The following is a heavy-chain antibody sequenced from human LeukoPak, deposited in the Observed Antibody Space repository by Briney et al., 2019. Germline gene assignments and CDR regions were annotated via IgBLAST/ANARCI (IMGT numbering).Heavy chain of an antibody. J-gene: IGHJ4*02. CDR2: IRSKAYGGTT. V-gene: IGHV3-49*04. CDR3: TRDPSGKSHMTTVTPVGY. CDR1: GFTFGDYA. D-gene: IGHD4-17*01. Sequence: GGSLRLSCTASGFTFGDYAMSWVRQAPGKGLEWVGFIRSKAYGGTTEYAASVTGRFSISRDDSKSIAYLQMNSLKTEDTAVYYCTRDPSGKSHMTTVTPVGYWGQGTLVTVSS.